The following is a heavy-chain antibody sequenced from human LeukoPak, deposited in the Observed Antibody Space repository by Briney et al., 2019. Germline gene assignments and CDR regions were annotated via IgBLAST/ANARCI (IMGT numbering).Heavy chain of an antibody. D-gene: IGHD3-10*01. V-gene: IGHV4-34*01. CDR2: INHSGST. CDR3: AISDWFDP. CDR1: GGSFSGYY. Sequence: SETLSLTCAVYGGSFSGYYWSWIRQPPGKGLEWIGEINHSGSTNYNPSLKSRVTISVDTSKNQFSLKLGSVTAADTAVYYCAISDWFDPWGQGTLVTVS. J-gene: IGHJ5*02.